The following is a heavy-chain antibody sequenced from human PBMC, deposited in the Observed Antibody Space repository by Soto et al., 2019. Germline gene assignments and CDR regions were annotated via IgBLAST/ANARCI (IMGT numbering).Heavy chain of an antibody. CDR2: INGDGSST. V-gene: IGHV3-74*01. CDR3: ARSYCGSISCSPWDAFDI. Sequence: GSLRLSCAASGFTFSSYWMHWVRQAPGKGLVWVSRINGDGSSTNNADSVKGRFTISRDNAKNTLFLQMNSLRAEDTAVYYCARSYCGSISCSPWDAFDIWGQGTMVTVSS. D-gene: IGHD2-2*01. J-gene: IGHJ3*02. CDR1: GFTFSSYW.